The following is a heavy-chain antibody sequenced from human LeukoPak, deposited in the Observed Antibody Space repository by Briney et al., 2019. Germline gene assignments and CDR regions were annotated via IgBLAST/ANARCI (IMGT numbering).Heavy chain of an antibody. J-gene: IGHJ4*02. Sequence: PGGSLRLSCAASGFTFSSYAMHWVRQAPGKGLEWVANIKQGGSEKYYVDSVKGRFTISRDNAKNSLYLQMNSLRAEDTAVYYCARADYDYVWGSYRQYYFDYWGQGTLVTVSS. D-gene: IGHD3-16*02. V-gene: IGHV3-7*01. CDR3: ARADYDYVWGSYRQYYFDY. CDR2: IKQGGSEK. CDR1: GFTFSSYA.